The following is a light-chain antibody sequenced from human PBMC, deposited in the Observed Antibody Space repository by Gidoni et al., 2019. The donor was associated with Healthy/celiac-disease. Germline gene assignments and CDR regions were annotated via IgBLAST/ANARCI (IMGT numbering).Light chain of an antibody. V-gene: IGLV3-1*01. CDR1: KLGVKD. J-gene: IGLJ1*01. CDR2: QDS. CDR3: QAWDSSTAHYV. Sequence: SYALTQPPSVSVSPGQTASIPCSGDKLGVKDACWYQQKPGQSPVLVIYQDSKRPSGIPERFSGSNSGNTATLTISGTQAMDEADYYCQAWDSSTAHYVFGTGTKVTVL.